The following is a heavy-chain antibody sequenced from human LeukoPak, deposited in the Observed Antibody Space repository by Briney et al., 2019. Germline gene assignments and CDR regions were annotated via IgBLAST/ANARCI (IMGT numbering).Heavy chain of an antibody. CDR1: GFTVSSNY. V-gene: IGHV3-53*01. J-gene: IGHJ4*02. CDR2: IYSGGST. D-gene: IGHD2-15*01. Sequence: ETGGSLRLSCAASGFTVSSNYMSWVRQAPGKGLEWVSVIYSGGSTYYADSVKGRFTISRDNSKNTLYLQMNSLRAEDTAVYYCARDPGYCSGGSCPDYWGQGTLVTVSS. CDR3: ARDPGYCSGGSCPDY.